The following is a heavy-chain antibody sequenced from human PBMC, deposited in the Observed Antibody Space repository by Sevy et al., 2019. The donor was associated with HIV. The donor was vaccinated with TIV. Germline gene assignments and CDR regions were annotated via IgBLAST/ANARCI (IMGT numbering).Heavy chain of an antibody. D-gene: IGHD4-17*01. CDR1: GFTFSNVW. J-gene: IGHJ2*01. Sequence: GGSLRLSCAASGFTFSNVWTSWVRQASGKGLEWVGRIQSKSEGGTKDYAAPVKGRFSISRDESSDTLYLKMNSLKTEETAVYYCTTMMRLYGDPNFWYFDLWGRRTLVTVSS. CDR2: IQSKSEGGTK. V-gene: IGHV3-15*01. CDR3: TTMMRLYGDPNFWYFDL.